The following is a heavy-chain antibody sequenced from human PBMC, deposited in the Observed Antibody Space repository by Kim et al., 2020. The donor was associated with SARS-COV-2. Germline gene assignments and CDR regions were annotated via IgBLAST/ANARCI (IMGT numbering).Heavy chain of an antibody. J-gene: IGHJ4*02. V-gene: IGHV3-30-3*01. D-gene: IGHD5-12*01. CDR1: GFTFSSYA. CDR2: ISYDGSNK. Sequence: GSLRLSCAASGFTFSSYAMHWVRQAPGKGLEWVAVISYDGSNKYYADSVKGRFTISRDNSKNTLYLQMNSLRAEDTAVYYCARDSSSGYDWLIDYWGQGTLVTVSS. CDR3: ARDSSSGYDWLIDY.